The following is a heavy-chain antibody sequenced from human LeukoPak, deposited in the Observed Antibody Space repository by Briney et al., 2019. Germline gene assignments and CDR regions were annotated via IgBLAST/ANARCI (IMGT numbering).Heavy chain of an antibody. Sequence: GGSLRLSCAASGFTFDDYGISWVRQAPGKGLEWVSYISSSGSTIYYSDSVKGRFTISRDNAKNSLYLQMNSLRAEDTAVYYCARDFHVRYYDTGSYSYWGHGTLVTVSS. V-gene: IGHV3-48*01. CDR2: ISSSGSTI. CDR3: ARDFHVRYYDTGSYSY. CDR1: GFTFDDYG. J-gene: IGHJ4*01. D-gene: IGHD3-10*01.